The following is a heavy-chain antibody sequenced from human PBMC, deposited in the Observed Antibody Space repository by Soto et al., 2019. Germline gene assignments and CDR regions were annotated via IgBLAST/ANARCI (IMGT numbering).Heavy chain of an antibody. J-gene: IGHJ3*02. D-gene: IGHD3-22*01. CDR1: GGSFSIYY. CDR3: VRDHPLRYYYDTSEAFDI. Sequence: QVQLQQWGAGPLKPSETLSLTCTVYGGSFSIYYWSWIRQPPGKGLEWIGEIHHSGITNYNPSLKSRVTISIDTSKNQFSLKLRSVTAADTAVYYCVRDHPLRYYYDTSEAFDIWGQGTMVTVSS. V-gene: IGHV4-34*01. CDR2: IHHSGIT.